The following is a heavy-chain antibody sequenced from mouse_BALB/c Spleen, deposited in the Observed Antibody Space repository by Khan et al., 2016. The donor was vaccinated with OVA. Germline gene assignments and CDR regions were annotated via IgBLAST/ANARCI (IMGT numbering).Heavy chain of an antibody. J-gene: IGHJ3*01. D-gene: IGHD2-2*01. Sequence: VQLQQSGPELMKPGASVKISCKASGYSFTTYYLHWVMQSHGESLEWIGYVDPFSGGTTYNQKFKGKATLTVDKSSSTVYMHLSNLTSEDSAVYYCTRHGYVAWFTYWGQGTLVTVSA. CDR1: GYSFTTYY. CDR2: VDPFSGGT. V-gene: IGHV1S135*01. CDR3: TRHGYVAWFTY.